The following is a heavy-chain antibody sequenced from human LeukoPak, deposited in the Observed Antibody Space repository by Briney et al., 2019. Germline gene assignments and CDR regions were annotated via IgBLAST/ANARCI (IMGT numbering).Heavy chain of an antibody. V-gene: IGHV3-21*01. CDR1: GFTFSSYR. CDR2: IGSSGSYI. Sequence: PGGSLRLSCEVSGFTFSSYRMNWVRQAPGKGLEWVSSIGSSGSYIYYADSLAGRFTISRDNAKNSLYLQMNSLRAEDTAMYYCARRATTERGHSYGLDFWGQGTLVTVSS. J-gene: IGHJ4*02. CDR3: ARRATTERGHSYGLDF. D-gene: IGHD5-18*01.